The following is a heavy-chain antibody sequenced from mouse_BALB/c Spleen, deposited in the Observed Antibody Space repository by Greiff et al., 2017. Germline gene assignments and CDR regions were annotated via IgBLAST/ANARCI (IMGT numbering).Heavy chain of an antibody. CDR3: ARGFITAVVAPDY. V-gene: IGHV1-55*01. CDR1: GYNFTSYW. J-gene: IGHJ2*01. D-gene: IGHD1-1*01. CDR2: IYPGSGST. Sequence: VQLQQPGAELVKPGTSVKLSCKASGYNFTSYWINWVKLRPGQGLEWIGDIYPGSGSTNYNEKFKSKATLTVDTSYSTAYMQLSSLASEDSALYYCARGFITAVVAPDYWGQGTTLTVSS.